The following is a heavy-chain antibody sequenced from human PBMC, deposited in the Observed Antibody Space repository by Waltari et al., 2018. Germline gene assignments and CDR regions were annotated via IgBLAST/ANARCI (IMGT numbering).Heavy chain of an antibody. Sequence: QVQLQESGPGLVKPSETLSLTCTVSGGSISSYYWSWIRQPAGKGLEWIGRIYTSGSTNDNPSRKSRVTMSVDTSKNQFSRKLSSVTAADTAVYYCARGYGSYYKGNAFDIWGQGTMVTVSS. CDR3: ARGYGSYYKGNAFDI. J-gene: IGHJ3*02. CDR2: IYTSGST. CDR1: GGSISSYY. D-gene: IGHD1-26*01. V-gene: IGHV4-4*07.